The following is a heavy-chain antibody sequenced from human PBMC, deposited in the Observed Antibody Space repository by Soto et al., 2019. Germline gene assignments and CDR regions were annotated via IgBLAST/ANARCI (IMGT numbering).Heavy chain of an antibody. V-gene: IGHV4-38-2*01. J-gene: IGHJ6*02. CDR3: ARTFDYYGMDV. Sequence: SSETLSLTCAVSGYSIASGYYWAWIRQSPGKGLEWIGSIYHAGSVYYNPSLNSRVAASLDTSKNHFSLKLTSVTAADTAVYYCARTFDYYGMDVWGQGTTVTVSS. CDR2: IYHAGSV. CDR1: GYSIASGYY.